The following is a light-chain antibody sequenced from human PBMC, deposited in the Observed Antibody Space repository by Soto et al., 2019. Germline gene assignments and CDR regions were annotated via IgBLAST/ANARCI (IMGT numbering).Light chain of an antibody. V-gene: IGKV1-5*01. Sequence: PVTKYKSKMTRSVCDRVAFACRASQSISSWVAWYQQKPGKAPKLLIYEASSLESGVPSRFSGSGSGTEFTLTISSLQPDDFATYHCQQYDSYSTFGQGTKVDIK. CDR3: QQYDSYST. J-gene: IGKJ1*01. CDR1: QSISSW. CDR2: EAS.